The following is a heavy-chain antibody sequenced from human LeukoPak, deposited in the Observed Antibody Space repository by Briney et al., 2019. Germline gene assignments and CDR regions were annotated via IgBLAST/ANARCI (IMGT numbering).Heavy chain of an antibody. J-gene: IGHJ4*02. D-gene: IGHD1-26*01. V-gene: IGHV3-53*01. CDR3: ARGASDNVLDY. CDR2: IYSGGST. CDR1: GVTVSSNY. Sequence: GGSLRLSCAASGVTVSSNYMSWVRQAPGQGLEWVSVIYSGGSTYYADPVKGRFATSRDNSKNPLYLQMNSLRAEDTAVYYCARGASDNVLDYWGRGTRATVSS.